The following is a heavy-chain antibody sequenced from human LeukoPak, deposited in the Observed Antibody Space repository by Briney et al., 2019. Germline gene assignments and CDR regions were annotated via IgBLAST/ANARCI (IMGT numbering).Heavy chain of an antibody. Sequence: GGSLRLSCAASGFTFSNYAMSWVRQAPGKGLEWVSVISGSGGSTYYADSVKGRFTISRDNSKNTLYLRMNSLRAEDTAVYYCAKVESGAQGYFDYWGQGILVTVSS. V-gene: IGHV3-23*01. J-gene: IGHJ4*01. CDR1: GFTFSNYA. CDR2: ISGSGGST. CDR3: AKVESGAQGYFDY. D-gene: IGHD1-1*01.